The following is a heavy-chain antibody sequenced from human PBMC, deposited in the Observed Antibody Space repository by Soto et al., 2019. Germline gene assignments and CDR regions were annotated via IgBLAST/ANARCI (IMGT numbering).Heavy chain of an antibody. V-gene: IGHV3-74*01. D-gene: IGHD1-26*01. CDR1: GFSFTSYW. J-gene: IGHJ4*02. Sequence: EVQLVESGGGLVQPGGSLRLSCAASGFSFTSYWMHWVRQAPGKGLVWVSRINTDGSSTSYADSVKGRFTISRDNAKNTLFLQMNSLRAEDTAIYYCAKRELNSTGLFLWGQGTLVSVSS. CDR3: AKRELNSTGLFL. CDR2: INTDGSST.